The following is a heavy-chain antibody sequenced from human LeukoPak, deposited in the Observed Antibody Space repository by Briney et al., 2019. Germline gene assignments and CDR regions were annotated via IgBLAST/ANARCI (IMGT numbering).Heavy chain of an antibody. V-gene: IGHV3-30*02. Sequence: GGSLRLSCAASGFTFSSYAMHWVRQAPGKGLEWVAFIRYDGSNKYYADSVKGRFTISRDNSKNTLYLQMNSLRAEDTAVYYCAKDENSRYQLLRLYYMDVWGKGTTVTISS. J-gene: IGHJ6*03. CDR3: AKDENSRYQLLRLYYMDV. D-gene: IGHD2-2*01. CDR1: GFTFSSYA. CDR2: IRYDGSNK.